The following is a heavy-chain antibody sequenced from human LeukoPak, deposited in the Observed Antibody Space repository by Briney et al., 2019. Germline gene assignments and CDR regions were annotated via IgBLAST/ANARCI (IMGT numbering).Heavy chain of an antibody. V-gene: IGHV3-30*03. CDR2: ISYDGSHR. J-gene: IGHJ6*02. CDR3: ARDRGMGGDTYGYRYYYYGMDV. D-gene: IGHD5-18*01. CDR1: GFSFSTYG. Sequence: GGSLRLSCAASGFSFSTYGMHWVRQAPGKGLEWVALISYDGSHRYYADSVKGRFTISRDNAKNSLYLQMNSLRAEDTAVYYCARDRGMGGDTYGYRYYYYGMDVWGQGTTVTVSS.